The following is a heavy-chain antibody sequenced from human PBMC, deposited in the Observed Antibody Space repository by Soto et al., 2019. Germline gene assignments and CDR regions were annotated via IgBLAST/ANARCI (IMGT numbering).Heavy chain of an antibody. CDR2: IYYSVST. J-gene: IGHJ5*02. CDR3: ARFIVVVVAATGWSDH. D-gene: IGHD2-15*01. CDR1: GGSISSSSYY. Sequence: ETLSLTCTVSGGSISSSSYYWGWIPHPPGKGLEWIGSIYYSVSTYYNPSLKSRVTISVDTSKNHFSLKLSSVTAADTAVYYCARFIVVVVAATGWSDHWGQGTLVTVSS. V-gene: IGHV4-39*01.